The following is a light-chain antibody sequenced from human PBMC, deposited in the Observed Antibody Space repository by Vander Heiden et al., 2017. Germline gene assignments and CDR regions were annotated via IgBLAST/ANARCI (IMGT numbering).Light chain of an antibody. V-gene: IGKV1-39*01. Sequence: DIQMTQTPSFLSASVGDRVTITCRASQSVTSFLNWYQQKSGQAPKLLIYAASSLHTGVPSRFSGRGSGTDFSLTIRSLQPEDFATYYCQQSYIIPFTFGPGTKVVMK. CDR2: AAS. J-gene: IGKJ3*01. CDR3: QQSYIIPFT. CDR1: QSVTSF.